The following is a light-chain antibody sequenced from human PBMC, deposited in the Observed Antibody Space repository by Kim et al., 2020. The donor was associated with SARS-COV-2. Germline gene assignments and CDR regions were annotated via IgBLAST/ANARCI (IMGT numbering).Light chain of an antibody. Sequence: VALGQTATITWERHNIGGKVVHWYQQKPGQAPLMVIYRDRNRPSGIPERFSGSNSGNTATLTISRAQAGDEADYHCQVWDSNSAVFGGGTQLTVL. CDR2: RDR. J-gene: IGLJ3*02. CDR3: QVWDSNSAV. CDR1: NIGGKV. V-gene: IGLV3-9*01.